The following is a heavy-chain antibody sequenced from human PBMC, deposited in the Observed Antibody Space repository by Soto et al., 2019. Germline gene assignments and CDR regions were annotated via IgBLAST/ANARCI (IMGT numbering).Heavy chain of an antibody. CDR1: GFTFSSYA. J-gene: IGHJ4*02. CDR3: ARPEQRITMVRGVMVY. D-gene: IGHD3-10*01. CDR2: ISYDGSNK. V-gene: IGHV3-30-3*01. Sequence: QVQLVESGGGVVQPGRSLRLSCAASGFTFSSYAMHWVRQAPGKGLEWVAVISYDGSNKYYADSVKGRFTISRDNSKNTLYLQMNSLRAEDTAVYYCARPEQRITMVRGVMVYWGQGTLVTVSS.